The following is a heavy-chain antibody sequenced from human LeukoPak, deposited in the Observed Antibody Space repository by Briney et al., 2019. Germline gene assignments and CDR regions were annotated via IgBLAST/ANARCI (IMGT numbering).Heavy chain of an antibody. CDR2: INHSGST. D-gene: IGHD2-2*02. CDR3: ARHDRGIVVVPAAIGNWFDP. Sequence: SETLSLTCAVYGGSFSGCYWSWIRQPPGKGLEWIGEINHSGSTNYNPSLKSRVTISVDTSKNQFSLKLSSVTAADTAVYYCARHDRGIVVVPAAIGNWFDPWGQGTLVTVSS. J-gene: IGHJ5*02. V-gene: IGHV4-34*01. CDR1: GGSFSGCY.